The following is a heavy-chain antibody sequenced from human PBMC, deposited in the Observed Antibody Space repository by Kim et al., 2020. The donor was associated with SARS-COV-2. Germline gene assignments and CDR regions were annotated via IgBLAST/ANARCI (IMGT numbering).Heavy chain of an antibody. CDR3: AREAHYYDSSGYHRGFGAFDI. D-gene: IGHD3-22*01. CDR2: IYYSGST. CDR1: GGSISSYY. Sequence: SETLSLTCTVSGGSISSYYWSWIRQPPGKGLEWIGYIYYSGSTNYNPSLKSRVTISVDTSKNQFSLKLSSVTAADTAVYYCAREAHYYDSSGYHRGFGAFDIWGQGTMVTVSS. J-gene: IGHJ3*02. V-gene: IGHV4-59*13.